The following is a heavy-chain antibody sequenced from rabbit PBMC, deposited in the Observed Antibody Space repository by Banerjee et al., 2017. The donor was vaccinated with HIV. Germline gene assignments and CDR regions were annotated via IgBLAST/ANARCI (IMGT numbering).Heavy chain of an antibody. CDR2: IYPDYGST. Sequence: QEQLVESGGGLVTLGGSLKLSCKASGIDFSSYGISWVRQAPGKGLEWIAYIYPDYGSTDYASWVNGRFTISLDNAQNTVFLQMTSLTAADTATYFCAGDYAGYGYATFAFDPWGQGTLVTVS. CDR1: GIDFSSYG. D-gene: IGHD6-1*01. V-gene: IGHV1S47*01. CDR3: AGDYAGYGYATFAFDP. J-gene: IGHJ2*01.